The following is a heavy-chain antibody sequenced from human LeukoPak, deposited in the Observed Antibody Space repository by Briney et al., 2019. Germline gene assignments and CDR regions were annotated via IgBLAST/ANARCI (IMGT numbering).Heavy chain of an antibody. CDR1: GSLFTSYW. CDR2: IYPGESDT. CDR3: ARSTLTYYYDSTGYPLQNYYDY. V-gene: IGHV5-51*01. D-gene: IGHD3-22*01. Sequence: GGSLQISCQGSGSLFTSYWIGWARQLPGKGLDWMGIIYPGESDTRYSPSFQGQVTLSADKYISTAYLQWSSLKASDTGMYYCARSTLTYYYDSTGYPLQNYYDYWGQGTLVTVSS. J-gene: IGHJ4*02.